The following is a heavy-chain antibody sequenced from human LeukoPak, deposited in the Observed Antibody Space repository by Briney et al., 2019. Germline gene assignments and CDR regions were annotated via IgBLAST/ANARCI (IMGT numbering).Heavy chain of an antibody. D-gene: IGHD3-3*01. V-gene: IGHV4-59*08. CDR1: GGSISSYY. CDR2: IYYSGST. Sequence: SETLSLTCTVSGGSISSYYWSWIRQPPGKGLEWIGYIYYSGSTNYNPSLKGRVTISVDTSKNQFSLKLSSVTAADTAVYYCARHPTYYDFWSGPPGYMDVWGKGTTVTVSS. CDR3: ARHPTYYDFWSGPPGYMDV. J-gene: IGHJ6*03.